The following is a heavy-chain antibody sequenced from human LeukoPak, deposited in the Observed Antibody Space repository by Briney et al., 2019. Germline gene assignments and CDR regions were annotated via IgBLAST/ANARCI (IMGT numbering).Heavy chain of an antibody. D-gene: IGHD1-1*01. V-gene: IGHV4-59*01. CDR2: IYYSGST. CDR1: GGSISSYY. J-gene: IGHJ5*02. CDR3: ARGNPGRFDP. Sequence: NASETLSLTCTVSGGSISSYYWSWIRQPPGKGLEWIGYIYYSGSTNYNPSLKSRVTISVDTSKNQFSPKLSSATAADTAVYYCARGNPGRFDPWGQGTLVTVSS.